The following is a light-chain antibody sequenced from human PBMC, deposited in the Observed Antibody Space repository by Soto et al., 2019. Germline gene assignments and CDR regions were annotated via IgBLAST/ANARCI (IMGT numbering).Light chain of an antibody. CDR3: QQGNSRPLT. CDR1: QGISGW. CDR2: DAS. Sequence: DIQMTQSPSSVSASVGDRLTITCRASQGISGWLAWYQQKPGKAPNLLIYDASTLRNGVPSRFSGSGSGTYFTLTISNLQPEDFATYYCQQGNSRPLTFGGGTKVHIK. J-gene: IGKJ4*01. V-gene: IGKV1-12*01.